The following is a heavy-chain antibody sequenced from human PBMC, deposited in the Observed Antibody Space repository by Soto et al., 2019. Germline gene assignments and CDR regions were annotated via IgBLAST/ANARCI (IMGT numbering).Heavy chain of an antibody. CDR2: ISGSGGST. Sequence: GGSLRLSCAASGFTFSSYAMSWVRQAPGKGLEWVSAISGSGGSTYYADSVKGRFTISRDNSKNTLYLQMNSLRAEDTAVYYCAKDKRLGEFQLYYFDYWGQGTLVTASS. CDR1: GFTFSSYA. CDR3: AKDKRLGEFQLYYFDY. J-gene: IGHJ4*02. D-gene: IGHD3-10*01. V-gene: IGHV3-23*01.